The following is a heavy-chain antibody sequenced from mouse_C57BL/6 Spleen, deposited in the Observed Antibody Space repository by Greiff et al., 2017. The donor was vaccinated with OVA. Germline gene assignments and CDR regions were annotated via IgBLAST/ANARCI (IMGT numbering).Heavy chain of an antibody. Sequence: EVKLAESGPGLVKPSQSLSLTCSVTGYSITSGYYWHWIRQFPGNKLEWMGYISYDGSNNYNPSLKNRISITRDTSKNQFFLKLNSVTTEDTATYYCARDGGYYVFDYWGQGTTLTVSS. CDR2: ISYDGSN. D-gene: IGHD2-3*01. CDR1: GYSITSGYY. J-gene: IGHJ2*01. V-gene: IGHV3-6*01. CDR3: ARDGGYYVFDY.